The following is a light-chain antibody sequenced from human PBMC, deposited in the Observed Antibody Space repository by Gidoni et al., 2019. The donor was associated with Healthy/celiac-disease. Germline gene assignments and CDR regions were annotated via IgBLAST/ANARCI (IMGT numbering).Light chain of an antibody. Sequence: IVLTQPPGPLSLSPGERATLSCRASQSVSSSYLAWYQQKPGQAPRLLIYGASSRATGIPDRFSGSGSGTDFTLTISRLEPEDFAVYYCQQYGSSPGSFGQGTKLEIK. J-gene: IGKJ2*03. V-gene: IGKV3-20*01. CDR2: GAS. CDR3: QQYGSSPGS. CDR1: QSVSSSY.